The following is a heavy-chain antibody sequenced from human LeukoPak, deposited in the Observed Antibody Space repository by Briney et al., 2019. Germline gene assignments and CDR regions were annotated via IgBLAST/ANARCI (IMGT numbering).Heavy chain of an antibody. CDR2: IYYSGST. J-gene: IGHJ6*03. Sequence: SETLSLTCTVSGGSISSSSYYWGWIRQPPGKGLEWIGSIYYSGSTYYNPSLKSRVTISVDTSKNQFSLKLSSVTAADTAVYYCARATTVTTYPYIDVWGKGTTVTVSS. CDR3: ARATTVTTYPYIDV. CDR1: GGSISSSSYY. D-gene: IGHD4-17*01. V-gene: IGHV4-39*07.